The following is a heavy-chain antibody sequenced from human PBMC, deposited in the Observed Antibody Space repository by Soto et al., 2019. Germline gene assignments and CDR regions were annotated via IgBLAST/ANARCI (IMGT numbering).Heavy chain of an antibody. CDR3: ARGAVAGRVDAFDI. CDR1: GFTFSSYS. CDR2: ISSSSSYI. Sequence: GGSLRLSCAASGFTFSSYSMNWVRQAPGKGLEWVSSISSSSSYIYYADSVKGRFTISRDNAKNSLYLQMNSLRAEDTAVYYCARGAVAGRVDAFDIWGQGTMVTVSS. V-gene: IGHV3-21*01. J-gene: IGHJ3*02. D-gene: IGHD6-19*01.